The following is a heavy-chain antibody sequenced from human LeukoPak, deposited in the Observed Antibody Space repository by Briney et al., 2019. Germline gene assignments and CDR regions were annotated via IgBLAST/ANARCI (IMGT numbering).Heavy chain of an antibody. V-gene: IGHV3-30-3*01. CDR3: AREVLRVWFDH. Sequence: GGSLRLSCAASGFTFSSYAMHWVRQAPGKGLEWVAVISYDGSNKYYADSVKGRFTISRDNSKNTLYLQMNSLRAEDTAVYYCAREVLRVWFDHWGQGSLVTVSS. CDR2: ISYDGSNK. CDR1: GFTFSSYA. D-gene: IGHD5-12*01. J-gene: IGHJ5*02.